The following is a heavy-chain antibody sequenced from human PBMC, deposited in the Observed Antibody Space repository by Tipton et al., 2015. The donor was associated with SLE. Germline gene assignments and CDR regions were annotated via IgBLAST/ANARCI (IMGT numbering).Heavy chain of an antibody. Sequence: LRLSCEASGFTFSNYGMHWVRQAPGKGLEWLGYADYSGSTNYNPSLKSRVTMSVDLSKNQFSLNLTSMTAADTAVYYCARGTRVSATKLWGQGILVTVSS. J-gene: IGHJ4*02. D-gene: IGHD2-21*02. CDR3: ARGTRVSATKL. CDR2: ADYSGST. CDR1: GFTFSNYG. V-gene: IGHV4-59*01.